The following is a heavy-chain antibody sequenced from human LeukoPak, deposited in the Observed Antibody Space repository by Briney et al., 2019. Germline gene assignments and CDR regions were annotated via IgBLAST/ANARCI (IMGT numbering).Heavy chain of an antibody. CDR2: ISAYNGDT. CDR1: GHTFTSYG. D-gene: IGHD6-19*01. J-gene: IGHJ3*02. V-gene: IGHV1-18*01. Sequence: ASVKVSCKASGHTFTSYGISWVRQAPGQGLGWMGWISAYNGDTNYAQKLQGRVTMTTDTSTSTAYMELRSLRSDDTAVYYCARGLQENLAWLQAFSAFDIWGQGTMVTVSS. CDR3: ARGLQENLAWLQAFSAFDI.